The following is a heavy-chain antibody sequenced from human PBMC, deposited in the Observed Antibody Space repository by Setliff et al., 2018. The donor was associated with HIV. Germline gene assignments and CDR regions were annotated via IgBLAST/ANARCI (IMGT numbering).Heavy chain of an antibody. CDR1: GYTFTAYY. Sequence: GASVKVSCKASGYTFTAYYLHWVRQAPGQGLEWMGWINPNSGGTKYAQKFQGRVTMTRDTSISAAYMDLSSLTNDDMAVYYCGGGAQKYCGGDCYSALDYWGQGTLVTVSS. V-gene: IGHV1-2*02. D-gene: IGHD2-21*01. J-gene: IGHJ4*02. CDR3: GGGAQKYCGGDCYSALDY. CDR2: INPNSGGT.